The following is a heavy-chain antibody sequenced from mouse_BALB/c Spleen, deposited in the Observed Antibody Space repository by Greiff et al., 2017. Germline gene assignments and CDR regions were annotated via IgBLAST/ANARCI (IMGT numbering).Heavy chain of an antibody. Sequence: EVMLVESGGDLVKPGGSLKLSCAASGFTFSSYGMSWVRQTPDKRLEWVATISSGGSYTYYPDSVKGRFTISRDNAKNTLYLQMSSLKSEDTAMYYCARHITTATWYFDVWGAGTTVTVSS. V-gene: IGHV5-6*02. CDR2: ISSGGSYT. CDR3: ARHITTATWYFDV. CDR1: GFTFSSYG. D-gene: IGHD1-2*01. J-gene: IGHJ1*01.